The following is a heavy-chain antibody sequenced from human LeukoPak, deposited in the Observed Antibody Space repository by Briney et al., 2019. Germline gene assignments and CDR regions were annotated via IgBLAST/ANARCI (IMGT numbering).Heavy chain of an antibody. Sequence: GGSLRLSCAASGVTFSYYEMNCVRQAPGRGLDWVSYISYSGSGIYYADSVKGRFTISRDNAKNSLYLQMNSLRAEDTAVYYCASLRGLLSGESSPHQSIDYRGQGTLVTVSS. CDR3: ASLRGLLSGESSPHQSIDY. J-gene: IGHJ4*02. V-gene: IGHV3-48*03. D-gene: IGHD3-16*02. CDR2: ISYSGSGI. CDR1: GVTFSYYE.